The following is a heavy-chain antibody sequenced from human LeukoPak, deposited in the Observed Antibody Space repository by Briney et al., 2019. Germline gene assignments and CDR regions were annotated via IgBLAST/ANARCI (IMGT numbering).Heavy chain of an antibody. J-gene: IGHJ4*02. D-gene: IGHD5-18*01. CDR2: ICTSGTT. V-gene: IGHV4-4*07. Sequence: SETLSLTCSVSGGSIGSYCWGWIRQPAGQGLEWIGRICTSGTTNYNPSLKSRVTISVDTSKNQFSLKLSSVTAADTAVYYCARVDVRGYSYGYFDYWGQGTLVTVSS. CDR3: ARVDVRGYSYGYFDY. CDR1: GGSIGSYC.